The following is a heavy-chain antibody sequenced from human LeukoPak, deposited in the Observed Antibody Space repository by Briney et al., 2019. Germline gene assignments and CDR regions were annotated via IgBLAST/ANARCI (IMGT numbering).Heavy chain of an antibody. J-gene: IGHJ3*02. CDR2: IIPIFGTA. V-gene: IGHV1-69*05. D-gene: IGHD6-6*01. Sequence: SVKVSCKASGYSFTSYDINWVRQAPGQGLEWMGGIIPIFGTANYAQKFQGRVTITTDESTSTAYMELSSLRSEDTAVYYCASPSLSSSGAFDIWGQGTMVTVSS. CDR1: GYSFTSYD. CDR3: ASPSLSSSGAFDI.